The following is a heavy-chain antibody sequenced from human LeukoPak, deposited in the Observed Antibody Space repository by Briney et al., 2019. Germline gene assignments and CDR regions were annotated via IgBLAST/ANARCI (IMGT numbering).Heavy chain of an antibody. CDR2: ISSSGSTI. D-gene: IGHD3-22*01. Sequence: GGSLRLSCAASGFTFSDYYMSWIRPAPGKGLEWVSYISSSGSTIYYADSVKGRFTISRDNAKNSLYLQMNSLRAEDTAVYYCARGDDSRPRNYYMDVWGKGTTVTVSS. V-gene: IGHV3-11*01. CDR3: ARGDDSRPRNYYMDV. J-gene: IGHJ6*03. CDR1: GFTFSDYY.